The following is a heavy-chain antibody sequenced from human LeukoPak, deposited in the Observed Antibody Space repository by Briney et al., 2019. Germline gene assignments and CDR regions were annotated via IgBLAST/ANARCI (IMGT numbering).Heavy chain of an antibody. D-gene: IGHD1-1*01. V-gene: IGHV3-30-3*01. CDR3: ARDRVNWNDVGGLFDY. CDR2: ISYDGSNK. Sequence: GRSLRLSCAASGFTFSSYAMHWVRQAPGKGLEWVAVISYDGSNKYYADSVKGRFTISRDNSKNTLYLQMNSLRAEDTAVYYCARDRVNWNDVGGLFDYWGQGTLVTVSS. J-gene: IGHJ4*02. CDR1: GFTFSSYA.